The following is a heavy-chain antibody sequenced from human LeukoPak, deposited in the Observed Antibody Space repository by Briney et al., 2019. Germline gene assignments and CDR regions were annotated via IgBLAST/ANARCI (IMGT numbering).Heavy chain of an antibody. D-gene: IGHD3-9*01. Sequence: PGGSLRLSCAASGFTFSTYAMSWVRQAPGKGLEWVSGISGSGGGAYYADSVKGRFTISRDNSKNTLYLQMNSLRAEDTAVYYCSYFDWLFIRGGADYWGQGTLVTVSS. J-gene: IGHJ4*02. CDR1: GFTFSTYA. CDR3: SYFDWLFIRGGADY. CDR2: ISGSGGGA. V-gene: IGHV3-23*01.